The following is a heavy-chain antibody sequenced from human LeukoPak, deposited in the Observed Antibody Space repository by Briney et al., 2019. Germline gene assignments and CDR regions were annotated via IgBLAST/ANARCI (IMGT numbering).Heavy chain of an antibody. J-gene: IGHJ5*02. Sequence: ASETLSLTCTVSGGSISSSGYYWGWIRQPPGKGLEWIANVYYSGSTHHNPSLKSRVTISVDTSNNHFSLKLSSVTAADTAVYYCASRNYYGSGSYSFDPWGQGTLVTVSS. D-gene: IGHD3-10*01. CDR1: GGSISSSGYY. V-gene: IGHV4-39*02. CDR3: ASRNYYGSGSYSFDP. CDR2: VYYSGST.